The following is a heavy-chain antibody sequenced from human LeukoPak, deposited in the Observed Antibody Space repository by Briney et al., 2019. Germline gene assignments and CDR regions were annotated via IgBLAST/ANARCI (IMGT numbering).Heavy chain of an antibody. J-gene: IGHJ4*02. D-gene: IGHD3-10*01. V-gene: IGHV3-23*01. CDR1: GFTFSNYA. Sequence: GSLRLSCAASGFTFSNYAMTWVRQAPGKGLEWVSGISDSGGSVYYADSVKGRLTISRDNSKNTVYLQMSGLRAEDTAVYYCVRTIDYYGAGSTRGYFAHWGQGTLVTVSS. CDR2: ISDSGGSV. CDR3: VRTIDYYGAGSTRGYFAH.